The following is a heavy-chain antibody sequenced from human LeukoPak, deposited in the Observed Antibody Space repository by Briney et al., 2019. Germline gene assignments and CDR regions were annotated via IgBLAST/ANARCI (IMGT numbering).Heavy chain of an antibody. Sequence: GGSLRLSCAASGFTFSSYWMHWVRQAPGKGLVWVSRINTDGSSTSYAGSVKGRFTISRDNAKNTLYLQMNSLRAEDTAVYYCAKDDSLDDYYYYYYMDVWGKGTTVTVSS. CDR2: INTDGSST. J-gene: IGHJ6*03. CDR1: GFTFSSYW. D-gene: IGHD3/OR15-3a*01. V-gene: IGHV3-74*01. CDR3: AKDDSLDDYYYYYYMDV.